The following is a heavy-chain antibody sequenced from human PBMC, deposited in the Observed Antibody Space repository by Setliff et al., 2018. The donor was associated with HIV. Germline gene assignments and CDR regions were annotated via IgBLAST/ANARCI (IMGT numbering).Heavy chain of an antibody. CDR2: IYSTGST. CDR1: GDSISGGNYY. V-gene: IGHV4-61*02. Sequence: PSETLSLTCTFSGDSISGGNYYWSWIRQPAGKGLEWIGRIYSTGSTNYNPSLKSRVTISSDTSKNLFSLKLTTVTAAGAAVYYCTRDTGDILSGYHPHWYVDLWGRGTLVTVSS. CDR3: TRDTGDILSGYHPHWYVDL. D-gene: IGHD3-9*01. J-gene: IGHJ2*01.